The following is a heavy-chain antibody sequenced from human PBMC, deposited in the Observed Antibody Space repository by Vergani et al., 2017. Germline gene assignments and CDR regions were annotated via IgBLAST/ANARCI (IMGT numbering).Heavy chain of an antibody. J-gene: IGHJ4*02. CDR3: ARDQRYSGSPRLDD. Sequence: EVQLVESGGGLVQPGGSLRLSCAASGFTVSSNYMSWVRQAPGKGLEWVSVIYSGGSTYYADSVKVRFTISRDNSKNTLYLQMNSLRAEDTAVYYCARDQRYSGSPRLDDWGQGTLVTVSS. CDR1: GFTVSSNY. CDR2: IYSGGST. D-gene: IGHD1-26*01. V-gene: IGHV3-66*01.